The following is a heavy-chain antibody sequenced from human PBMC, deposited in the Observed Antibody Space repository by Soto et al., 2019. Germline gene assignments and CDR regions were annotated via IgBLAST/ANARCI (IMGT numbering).Heavy chain of an antibody. D-gene: IGHD6-13*01. V-gene: IGHV3-30-3*01. CDR2: ISYDGSNK. CDR1: GFTFSSYA. CDR3: ARDSEAATGLLGFDY. Sequence: GGSLRLSCAASGFTFSSYAMHWVRQAPGKGLEWVAVISYDGSNKYYADSVKGRFTISRDNSKNTLYLQMNSLRVEDTAIYYCARDSEAATGLLGFDYWGQGT. J-gene: IGHJ4*02.